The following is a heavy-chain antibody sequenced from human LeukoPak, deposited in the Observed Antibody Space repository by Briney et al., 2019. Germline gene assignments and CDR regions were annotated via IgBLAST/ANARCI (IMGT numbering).Heavy chain of an antibody. CDR2: INSDGSST. CDR1: GFTFSSYS. J-gene: IGHJ5*02. Sequence: GGSLRLSCAASGFTFSSYSMHSVRHAPGKGLVWVSRINSDGSSTSYADSVKGRFTISRDNPKNTLYLQMNSLRAEDTAVYYCARGIPAAIRNDADWFDPWGQGTLVTVSS. CDR3: ARGIPAAIRNDADWFDP. D-gene: IGHD2-2*02. V-gene: IGHV3-74*01.